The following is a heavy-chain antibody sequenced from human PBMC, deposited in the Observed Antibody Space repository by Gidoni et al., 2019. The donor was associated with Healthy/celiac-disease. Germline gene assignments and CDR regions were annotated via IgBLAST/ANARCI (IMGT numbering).Heavy chain of an antibody. V-gene: IGHV3-15*01. CDR2: IKSKTDGGTT. CDR1: GFTFSNAW. J-gene: IGHJ4*02. D-gene: IGHD3-10*01. Sequence: EVQLVESGGGLVKPGGSLRLSCAASGFTFSNAWMSWVRQAPGKGLEWVGRIKSKTDGGTTDYAAPVKGRFTISRDDSKNTLYLQMNSLKTEDTAVYYCTTDEGSILSGSYSGWGQGTLVTVSS. CDR3: TTDEGSILSGSYSG.